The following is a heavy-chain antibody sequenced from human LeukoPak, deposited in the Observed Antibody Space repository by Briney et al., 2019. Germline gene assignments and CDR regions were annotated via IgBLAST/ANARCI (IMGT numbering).Heavy chain of an antibody. CDR3: ARDRLHYYSLTGYPAD. V-gene: IGHV3-66*01. CDR1: AFTFSSNH. D-gene: IGHD3-9*01. Sequence: GFSLRLSCADSAFTFSSNHIRWFRHAPCKALQSFPFIYSGCSTHYADSVKGMFTISRDNSKSPLYLQMNSMRADDTSVYYCARDRLHYYSLTGYPADWGQGILVTVS. J-gene: IGHJ4*02. CDR2: IYSGCST.